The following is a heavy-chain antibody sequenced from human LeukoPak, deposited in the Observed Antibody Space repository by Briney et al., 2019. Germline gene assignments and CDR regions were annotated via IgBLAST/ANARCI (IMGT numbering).Heavy chain of an antibody. Sequence: GGSLRLSCAASGFTFRDYWMGWVRQAPGKGLEWVANTKPDGTAEYYADSVRGRFTTSRDNANNFLYLQMNSLRGEDTAVYYCARDGGLHTNFDYWGQGTLVTVSS. J-gene: IGHJ4*02. CDR1: GFTFRDYW. V-gene: IGHV3-7*01. CDR3: ARDGGLHTNFDY. D-gene: IGHD2-15*01. CDR2: TKPDGTAE.